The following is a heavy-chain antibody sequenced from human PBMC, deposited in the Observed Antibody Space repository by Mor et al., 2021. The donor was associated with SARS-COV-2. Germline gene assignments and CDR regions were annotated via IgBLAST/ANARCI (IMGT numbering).Heavy chain of an antibody. J-gene: IGHJ6*02. CDR3: AKDDSSIYYYYYGMDV. Sequence: SGGSTYYADSVKGRFTISRDNSKNTLYLQMNSLRAEDTAVYYCAKDDSSIYYYYYGMDVWGHGTTVTVSS. V-gene: IGHV3-23*01. CDR2: SGGST. D-gene: IGHD3-22*01.